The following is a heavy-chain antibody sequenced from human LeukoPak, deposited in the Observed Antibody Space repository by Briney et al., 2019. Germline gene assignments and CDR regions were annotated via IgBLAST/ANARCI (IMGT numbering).Heavy chain of an antibody. CDR2: IYYSGST. CDR1: GGSISSYY. CDR3: ARNRWGITMVRGVSLDY. Sequence: PSETLSLTCTVSGGSISSYYWSWIRQPPGKGLEWIGYIYYSGSTNYNPSLKSRVTISVDTSKNQVSLKVSSVTAADTAVYYCARNRWGITMVRGVSLDYWGRGTLVTVSS. D-gene: IGHD3-10*01. V-gene: IGHV4-59*01. J-gene: IGHJ4*02.